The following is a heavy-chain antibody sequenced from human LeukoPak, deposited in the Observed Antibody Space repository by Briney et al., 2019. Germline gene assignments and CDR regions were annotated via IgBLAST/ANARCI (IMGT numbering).Heavy chain of an antibody. CDR1: GYTFTNYY. D-gene: IGHD5-24*01. Sequence: GASVKVSCKASGYTFTNYYMHWVRQAPGQGLEWMGVFNPSGGSTSYAQNLQGRVTMTRDTSTSTVYMELSSLRSEDTAVYYCARVRDGYNDAFDIWGQGTTVTVSS. CDR3: ARVRDGYNDAFDI. J-gene: IGHJ3*02. V-gene: IGHV1-46*01. CDR2: FNPSGGST.